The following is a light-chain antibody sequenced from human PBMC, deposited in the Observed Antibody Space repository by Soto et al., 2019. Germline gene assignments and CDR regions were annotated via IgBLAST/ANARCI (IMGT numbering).Light chain of an antibody. CDR3: QQSSNWLSIT. Sequence: EIVLTQSPGARSLSPGEGGTLSFMASESISNYLAWYQHKPGQAPRLLIYDASNRAPGIPARFSGSGSGTDFTLTISSLEPEDFAVYYCQQSSNWLSITFGQGTRLEIK. CDR1: ESISNY. CDR2: DAS. V-gene: IGKV3-11*01. J-gene: IGKJ5*01.